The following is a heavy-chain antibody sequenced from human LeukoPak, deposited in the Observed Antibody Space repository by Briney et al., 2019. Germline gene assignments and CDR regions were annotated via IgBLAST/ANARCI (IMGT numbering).Heavy chain of an antibody. D-gene: IGHD6-19*01. V-gene: IGHV3-11*01. CDR2: IGGSDSIV. Sequence: GGSLRLSCVVSEFIVNDYYMSWIRQAPGKGLEWVADIGGSDSIVAYAASVRGRFSISRDFAKNSLYLEMNSLRAEDTAVYYCAREMVACTFYSWGQGAPVTVSS. CDR3: AREMVACTFYS. J-gene: IGHJ4*02. CDR1: EFIVNDYY.